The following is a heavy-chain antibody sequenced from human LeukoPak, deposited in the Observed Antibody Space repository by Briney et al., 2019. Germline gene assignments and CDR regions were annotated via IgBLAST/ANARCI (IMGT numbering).Heavy chain of an antibody. CDR1: GIIFDDFA. CDR3: AKDIGPLLLARYFDS. V-gene: IGHV3-9*01. CDR2: ISWNSANI. Sequence: GRSLRLSCAASGIIFDDFALHWIRQAPGKGLEWVSGISWNSANIDYADSVKGRFTISRDNAKKSLYLQMNSLRVEDTAFYYCAKDIGPLLLARYFDSWGQGTLVTVSS. J-gene: IGHJ4*02. D-gene: IGHD3-10*01.